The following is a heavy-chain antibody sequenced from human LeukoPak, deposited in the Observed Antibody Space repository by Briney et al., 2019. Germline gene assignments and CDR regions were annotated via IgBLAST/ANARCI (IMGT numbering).Heavy chain of an antibody. D-gene: IGHD3-10*01. V-gene: IGHV5-51*01. CDR3: ARMVRGIDNWFDP. J-gene: IGHJ5*02. Sequence: GESLKIFCQGSGYSFTSYWIAWVRQMPGKGLEWMGIIHPGDSDTRYSPSFQGQVTISADKSISTADLQWRSLKASDTAMYYCARMVRGIDNWFDPWGQGTLVTVSS. CDR2: IHPGDSDT. CDR1: GYSFTSYW.